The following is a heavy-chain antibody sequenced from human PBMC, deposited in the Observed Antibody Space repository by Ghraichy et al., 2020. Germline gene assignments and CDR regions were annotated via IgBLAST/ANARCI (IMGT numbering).Heavy chain of an antibody. Sequence: GGSLRLSCVASGFTFSDHYIDWVRQAPGKGLEWVGLIRNKASSYTTEYAASVKGRFTISRDDSKNTVYLQMNSLNTDDTAVYYCADAGTHPLGVWGQGTTVTVSS. CDR1: GFTFSDHY. D-gene: IGHD1-26*01. V-gene: IGHV3-72*01. J-gene: IGHJ6*02. CDR3: ADAGTHPLGV. CDR2: IRNKASSYTT.